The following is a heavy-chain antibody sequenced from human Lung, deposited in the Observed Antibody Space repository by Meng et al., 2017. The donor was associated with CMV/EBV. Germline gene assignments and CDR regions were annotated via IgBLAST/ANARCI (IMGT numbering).Heavy chain of an antibody. J-gene: IGHJ6*01. V-gene: IGHV4-59*01. CDR1: GGSISSYY. CDR2: IYYSGST. D-gene: IGHD2-2*01. CDR3: ARNSPAAPHYYYYGMDV. Sequence: SXTXSLXCTVSGGSISSYYWSWIRQPPGKGLEWIGYIYYSGSTNYNPSLKSRVTISVDTSKNQFSLKLSSVTAADTAVYYCARNSPAAPHYYYYGMDVWGPGNTV.